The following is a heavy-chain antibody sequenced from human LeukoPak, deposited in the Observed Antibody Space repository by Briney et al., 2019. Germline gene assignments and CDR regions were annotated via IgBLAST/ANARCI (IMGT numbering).Heavy chain of an antibody. CDR1: GGSFSGYY. Sequence: SETLSLTCAVYGGSFSGYYWSWIRQPPGKGLEWIGYIYTSGSTNYNPSLKSRVTISVDTSKNQFSLKLSSVTAADTAVYYCARATGNTDYWGQGTLVTVSS. CDR2: IYTSGST. V-gene: IGHV4-4*09. D-gene: IGHD1-26*01. J-gene: IGHJ4*02. CDR3: ARATGNTDY.